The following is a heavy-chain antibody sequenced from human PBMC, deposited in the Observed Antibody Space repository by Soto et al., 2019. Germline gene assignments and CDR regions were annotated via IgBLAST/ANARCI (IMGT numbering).Heavy chain of an antibody. D-gene: IGHD7-27*01. CDR1: GFTFSRDA. J-gene: IGHJ3*02. Sequence: PLVESGGGVVQPGRSLRLSRAASGFTFSRDAMHWVRQAPGKGLEGVAFIWNDGSNEYYADSVKGRAIMSIDNSENTVYLKMNSLRGEDPAVYFCVRDAADWGYAFDIWGQGTIVSVSS. CDR3: VRDAADWGYAFDI. V-gene: IGHV3-33*01. CDR2: IWNDGSNE.